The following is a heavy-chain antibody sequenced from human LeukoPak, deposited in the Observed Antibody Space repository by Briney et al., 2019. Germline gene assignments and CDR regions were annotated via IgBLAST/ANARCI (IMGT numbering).Heavy chain of an antibody. CDR3: ARGPGSSGGAYVGDY. CDR2: SDGGGSST. V-gene: IGHV3-74*01. CDR1: GFTFSNHW. J-gene: IGHJ4*01. Sequence: PGGSLRLSCAASGFTFSNHWMHWVSHVPGKGLVWVSRSDGGGSSTSYADSVKGRFSISRDNAKSTLYLQMNSLTVEDTAVYYCARGPGSSGGAYVGDYWGRGTLVTVSS. D-gene: IGHD3-22*01.